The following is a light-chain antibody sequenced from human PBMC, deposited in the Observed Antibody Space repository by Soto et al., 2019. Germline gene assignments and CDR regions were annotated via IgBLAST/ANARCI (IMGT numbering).Light chain of an antibody. CDR2: GIS. CDR3: QQYGSSLIT. CDR1: HTISSSY. J-gene: IGKJ5*01. Sequence: DTGWTQSPSTLSLFPGERAPLSCRASHTISSSYLAWYQQKPGQAPRLLMYGISRRATGIPDRFSGSGSGTDFTLTITRLEPEDFAVYYCQQYGSSLITFGQGARLEIK. V-gene: IGKV3-20*01.